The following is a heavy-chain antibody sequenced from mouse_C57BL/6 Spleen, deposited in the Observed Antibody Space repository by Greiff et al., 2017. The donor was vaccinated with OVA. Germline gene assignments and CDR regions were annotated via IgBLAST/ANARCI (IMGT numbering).Heavy chain of an antibody. J-gene: IGHJ2*01. V-gene: IGHV5-4*01. CDR3: ARGIYYGNSYYFDY. D-gene: IGHD2-1*01. Sequence: EVQLVESGGGLVKPGGSLKLSCAASGFTFSSYAMSWVRQTPEKRLEWVATISDGGSYTYYPDNVKGRFTISRDNAKNNLYLQMSHLKSEDTAMYYCARGIYYGNSYYFDYWGQGTTLTVSS. CDR2: ISDGGSYT. CDR1: GFTFSSYA.